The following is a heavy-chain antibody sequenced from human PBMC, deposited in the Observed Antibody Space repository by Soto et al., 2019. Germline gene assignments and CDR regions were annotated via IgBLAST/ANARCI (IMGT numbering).Heavy chain of an antibody. V-gene: IGHV4-4*02. CDR1: SGSISSSNW. CDR3: ARAEGYCSGGSCYHDAFDI. Sequence: SETLSLTCAVSSGSISSSNWWSWVRQPPGKGLEWIGEIYYSGSTNYNPSLKSRVTISVDTSKNQFSLKLSSVTAADTAVYYCARAEGYCSGGSCYHDAFDIWGQGTMVTVSS. J-gene: IGHJ3*02. CDR2: IYYSGST. D-gene: IGHD2-15*01.